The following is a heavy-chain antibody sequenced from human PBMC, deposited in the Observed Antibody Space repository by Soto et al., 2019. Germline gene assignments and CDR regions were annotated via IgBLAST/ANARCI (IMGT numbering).Heavy chain of an antibody. CDR3: ARHSLALRKNNWFDP. J-gene: IGHJ5*02. CDR2: TSYTGNT. Sequence: SETLSLTCIVSGGSITSDHWSWIRQFPGRGLEWISYTSYTGNTNYNPSLQSRVTISMDTSKNQFSLRLRSVTAADTALYFCARHSLALRKNNWFDPWGQGIMVTVSS. D-gene: IGHD3-3*02. V-gene: IGHV4-59*08. CDR1: GGSITSDH.